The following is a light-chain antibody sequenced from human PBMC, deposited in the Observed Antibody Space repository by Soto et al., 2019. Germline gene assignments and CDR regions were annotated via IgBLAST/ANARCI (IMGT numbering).Light chain of an antibody. J-gene: IGLJ2*01. Sequence: QSALTQPASVSGSPGQSITISCTGTSHDVGGYNYVSWYQLHPGKAPKLIIYEVTTRPSGVSNRFSGSKSGNTASLTISGLQTEDETDYFCSSYSVTNTVIFGGGTKVTVL. V-gene: IGLV2-14*01. CDR3: SSYSVTNTVI. CDR1: SHDVGGYNY. CDR2: EVT.